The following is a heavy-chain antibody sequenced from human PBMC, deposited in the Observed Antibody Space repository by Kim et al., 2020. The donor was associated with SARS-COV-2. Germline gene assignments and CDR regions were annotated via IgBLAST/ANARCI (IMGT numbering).Heavy chain of an antibody. V-gene: IGHV4-34*01. Sequence: SETLSLTCAVYGGSFSGYYWSWIRQPPGKGLEWIGEINHSGSTNSNPSLMSRVTISVDTSKNQFSLKLSSVTAADTAVYYCARGLGDFDWDDAFDIWGQGKMVTVSS. CDR3: ARGLGDFDWDDAFDI. CDR1: GGSFSGYY. J-gene: IGHJ3*02. D-gene: IGHD3-9*01. CDR2: INHSGST.